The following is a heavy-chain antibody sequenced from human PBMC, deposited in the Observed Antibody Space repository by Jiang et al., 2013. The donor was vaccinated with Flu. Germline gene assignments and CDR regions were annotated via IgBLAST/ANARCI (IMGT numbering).Heavy chain of an antibody. J-gene: IGHJ6*02. CDR3: ARAAAGSYYYYYGMDV. Sequence: EVKKPGASVKVSCKASGYTFTGSYMHWVRQAPGQGLEWMGWINPNSGGTNYAQKFQGWVTMTRDTSISTAYMELSRLRSDDTAVYYCARAAAGSYYYYYGMDVWGQGTTVTVSS. CDR1: GYTFTGSY. CDR2: INPNSGGT. V-gene: IGHV1-2*04. D-gene: IGHD6-13*01.